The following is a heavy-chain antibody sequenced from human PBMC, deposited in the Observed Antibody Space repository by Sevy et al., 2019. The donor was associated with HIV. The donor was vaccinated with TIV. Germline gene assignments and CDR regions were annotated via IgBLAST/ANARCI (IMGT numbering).Heavy chain of an antibody. J-gene: IGHJ4*02. CDR2: ISAYNGNT. V-gene: IGHV1-18*01. D-gene: IGHD5-12*01. CDR3: ARDQEMATNPNFDY. CDR1: GYTFTSYG. Sequence: ASMKVSCKASGYTFTSYGISWVRQAPGQGLEWMGWISAYNGNTNYAQKLQGRVTMTTDTSTSTAYMELRSLRSDDTAVYYCARDQEMATNPNFDYWGQGTLVTVSS.